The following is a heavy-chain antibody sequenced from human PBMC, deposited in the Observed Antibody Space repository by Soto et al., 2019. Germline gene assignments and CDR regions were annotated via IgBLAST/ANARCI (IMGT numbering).Heavy chain of an antibody. V-gene: IGHV3-11*01. Sequence: QVQLVESGGGLVKPGGSLRLSCAASGFTFSDYYMTWSRQAPGKGLEWVSYISRSGNSIYSADSVKGRFTISRDNAKNSLYLQMNSLRVEDTAMYYCPRRKDYGDPYGIDVWGQGTTVIVSS. CDR1: GFTFSDYY. CDR2: ISRSGNSI. CDR3: PRRKDYGDPYGIDV. J-gene: IGHJ6*01. D-gene: IGHD4-17*01.